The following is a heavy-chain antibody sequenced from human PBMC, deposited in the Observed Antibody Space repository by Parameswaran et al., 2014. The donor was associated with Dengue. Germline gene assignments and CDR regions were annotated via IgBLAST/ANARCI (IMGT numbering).Heavy chain of an antibody. CDR3: ARDLRDIVVVPEPQGWFDP. CDR2: IWYDGSNK. D-gene: IGHD2-2*01. V-gene: IGHV3-33*01. J-gene: IGHJ5*02. Sequence: MPGVRQAPGKGLEWVAVIWYDGSNKYYADSVKGRFTISRDNSKNTLYLQMNSLRAEDTAVYYCARDLRDIVVVPEPQGWFDPWGQGTLVTVSS.